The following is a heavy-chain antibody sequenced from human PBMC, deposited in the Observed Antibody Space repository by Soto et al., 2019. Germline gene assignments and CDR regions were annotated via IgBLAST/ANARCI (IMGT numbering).Heavy chain of an antibody. J-gene: IGHJ5*02. CDR1: GGSINSSNW. Sequence: QVQLHESGPGLVKPSGTLSLTCAVSGGSINSSNWCTWVRQPPGQGLEWIGEIYHSGRTNYTPSLKSRVTRSIVTSKNQFALKLASVPAADTAVYYCAGYYGSGSSYLDWFDPWGQGTLVTVSS. CDR2: IYHSGRT. V-gene: IGHV4-4*02. D-gene: IGHD3-10*01. CDR3: AGYYGSGSSYLDWFDP.